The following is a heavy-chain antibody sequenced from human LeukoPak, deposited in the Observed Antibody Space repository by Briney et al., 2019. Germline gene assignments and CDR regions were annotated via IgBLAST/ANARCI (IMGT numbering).Heavy chain of an antibody. V-gene: IGHV1-2*04. D-gene: IGHD2-2*01. J-gene: IGHJ3*02. CDR2: INPNSGGT. Sequence: ASVKVSCKASGYTFTGYYMHWVRQAPGQGLEWMGWINPNSGGTNYAQKFQGWVTMTRDTSISTAYMGLSRLRSDDTAVYYCARCGYCSSTSCSRGAFDIWGQGTMVTVSS. CDR1: GYTFTGYY. CDR3: ARCGYCSSTSCSRGAFDI.